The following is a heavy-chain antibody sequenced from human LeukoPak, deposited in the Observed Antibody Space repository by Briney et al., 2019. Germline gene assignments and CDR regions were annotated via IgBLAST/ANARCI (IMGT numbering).Heavy chain of an antibody. Sequence: PGRSLRLSCAASGFTFSSYGMHWVRQAPGKGLEWVAVIWYDGSNKYYADSVKGRFTISRDNSKNTLYLQLNSLRAEDTAVYYCARDKVKPKYYYYGMDVWGQGTTVTVSS. J-gene: IGHJ6*02. CDR3: ARDKVKPKYYYYGMDV. V-gene: IGHV3-33*01. CDR2: IWYDGSNK. CDR1: GFTFSSYG.